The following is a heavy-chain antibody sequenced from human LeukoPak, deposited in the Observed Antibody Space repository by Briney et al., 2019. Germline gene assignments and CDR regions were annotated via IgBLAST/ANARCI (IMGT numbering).Heavy chain of an antibody. V-gene: IGHV4-4*08. CDR3: ARRRGGFGEGEFDY. J-gene: IGHJ4*02. CDR2: SHTGGSI. Sequence: TETLSLTCTVSGVSISGFYWNWIRQPPRKGLEWVGYSHTGGSISSNPSLNSRVAFSMDTSKNQVSLRLNSVTATDTAVYYCARRRGGFGEGEFDYWGQGIPVTVST. CDR1: GVSISGFY. D-gene: IGHD3-10*01.